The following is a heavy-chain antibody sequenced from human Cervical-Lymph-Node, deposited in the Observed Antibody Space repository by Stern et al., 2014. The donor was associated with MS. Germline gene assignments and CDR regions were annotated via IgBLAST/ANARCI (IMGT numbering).Heavy chain of an antibody. V-gene: IGHV3-21*01. CDR1: GFTFSSYS. Sequence: EVQLVQSGGGLVKPGGSLRLSCAASGFTFSSYSMNWVRQAPGKGLEWVSSISSSSSYIYYADSVKGRFTISRDNAKNSLYLQMNSLRAEDAAVYYCARGDGYTDYFDYWGQGTLVTVSS. CDR3: ARGDGYTDYFDY. CDR2: ISSSSSYI. J-gene: IGHJ4*02. D-gene: IGHD5-24*01.